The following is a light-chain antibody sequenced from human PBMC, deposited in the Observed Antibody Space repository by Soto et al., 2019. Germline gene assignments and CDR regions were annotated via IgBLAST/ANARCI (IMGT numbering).Light chain of an antibody. CDR2: GAS. J-gene: IGKJ5*01. CDR1: QSVSAY. V-gene: IGKV3-11*01. Sequence: EIVLTQSPATLTLSPWERATLSCMASQSVSAYLSWYQQKPGQAPRLLLYGASNRATGIPARFSGSGSGTDFTLTISSLEPEDFAVYYCQQRSNWPRITFGQGTRLEIK. CDR3: QQRSNWPRIT.